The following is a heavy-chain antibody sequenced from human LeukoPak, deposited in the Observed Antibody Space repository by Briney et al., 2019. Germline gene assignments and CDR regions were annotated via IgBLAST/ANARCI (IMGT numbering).Heavy chain of an antibody. V-gene: IGHV1-69*01. CDR1: GGTFSSYA. CDR2: IIPIFGTA. Sequence: SVKVSCKASGGTFSSYAISWVRQAPGQGLEWMGGIIPIFGTANYAQKVQGRVTITADESTSTAYMELSSLRSEDTAVYYCARGGVAEYYYYGMDVWGKGTTVTVSS. CDR3: ARGGVAEYYYYGMDV. J-gene: IGHJ6*04. D-gene: IGHD1-14*01.